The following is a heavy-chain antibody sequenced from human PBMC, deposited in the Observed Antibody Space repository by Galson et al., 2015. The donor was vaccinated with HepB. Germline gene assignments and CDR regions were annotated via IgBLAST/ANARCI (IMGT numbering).Heavy chain of an antibody. CDR2: TYYRSKWYN. CDR3: ARDIAVAGERWFDP. D-gene: IGHD6-19*01. CDR1: GDSVSSNSAA. V-gene: IGHV6-1*01. J-gene: IGHJ5*02. Sequence: CAISGDSVSSNSAAWNWIRQSPSRGLEWLGRTYYRSKWYNDYAVSVKSRITINPDTSKNQFSLQLNSVTPEDTAVYYCARDIAVAGERWFDPWGQGTLVTVSS.